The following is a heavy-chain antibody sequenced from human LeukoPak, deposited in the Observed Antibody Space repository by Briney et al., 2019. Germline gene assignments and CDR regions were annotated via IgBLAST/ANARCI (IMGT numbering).Heavy chain of an antibody. Sequence: SETLSLTCTVSGGSISSSSYYWGWIRQPPGKGLEWIGSIYYSGSTYYNPSLKSRVTISVDTSKNQFSLKLSSVTAADTAVYYCARVDIVATTPLDYWGREPWSPSPQ. D-gene: IGHD5-12*01. V-gene: IGHV4-39*01. J-gene: IGHJ4*02. CDR3: ARVDIVATTPLDY. CDR1: GGSISSSSYY. CDR2: IYYSGST.